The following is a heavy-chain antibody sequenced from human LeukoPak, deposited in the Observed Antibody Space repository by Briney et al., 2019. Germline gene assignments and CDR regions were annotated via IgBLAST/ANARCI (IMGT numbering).Heavy chain of an antibody. CDR1: GGSFSGYY. CDR2: INHSGST. Sequence: PSETLSLTCAVYGGSFSGYYWSWIRQPPGKGLEWIGEINHSGSTNYNPSLKSRVTISVDTSKNQFSLKLSSVTAADTAVYYCACSSSWYGRDAFDIWGQGTMVTVSS. J-gene: IGHJ3*02. CDR3: ACSSSWYGRDAFDI. V-gene: IGHV4-34*01. D-gene: IGHD6-13*01.